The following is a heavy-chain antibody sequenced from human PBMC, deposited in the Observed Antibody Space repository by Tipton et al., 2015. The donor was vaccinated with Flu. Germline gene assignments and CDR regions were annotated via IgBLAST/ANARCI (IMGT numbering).Heavy chain of an antibody. CDR3: VGYGDFYFDY. D-gene: IGHD4-17*01. CDR2: IIPPVGIA. CDR1: GVTSRSYA. J-gene: IGHJ4*02. V-gene: IGHV1-69*09. Sequence: QLVQSGAEVKKPGSSVKVSCKASGVTSRSYAISWVRQAPGQGLEWMGRIIPPVGIANYAQKFQDRVTISADKSTSTAYMQLSSLRSEDTAVYYCVGYGDFYFDYWGQGTLVTVSS.